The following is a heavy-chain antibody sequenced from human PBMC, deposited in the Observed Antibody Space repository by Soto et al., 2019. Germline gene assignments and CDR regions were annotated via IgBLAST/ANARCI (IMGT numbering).Heavy chain of an antibody. CDR1: GFSLSTSGVG. CDR3: AHTYSSGWYAYFDF. CDR2: IYWDDDK. Sequence: QITLKESGPTLVKPTQTLTLTCTFSGFSLSTSGVGVGWIRQPPGKALEWLALIYWDDDKRYSPSLKSRLTITQDPSKNQVVLTMTNMDPVDTATYFCAHTYSSGWYAYFDFWGQGTLVTVSS. V-gene: IGHV2-5*02. J-gene: IGHJ4*02. D-gene: IGHD6-19*01.